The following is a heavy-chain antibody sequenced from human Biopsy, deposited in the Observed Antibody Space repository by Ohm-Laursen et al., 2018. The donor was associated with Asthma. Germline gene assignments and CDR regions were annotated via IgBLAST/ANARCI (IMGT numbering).Heavy chain of an antibody. CDR3: ARSIYDFWSGYYGMDV. Sequence: SDTLSLTCTVSGGSRSSSSYYWGWIRQPPGKGLEWMGSISYTGSAYHNPSLKSRVTISVDTSKNHFSLKLSSVTAADTAVYYCARSIYDFWSGYYGMDVWGQGTTVTVSS. V-gene: IGHV4-39*02. D-gene: IGHD3-3*01. J-gene: IGHJ6*02. CDR2: ISYTGSA. CDR1: GGSRSSSSYY.